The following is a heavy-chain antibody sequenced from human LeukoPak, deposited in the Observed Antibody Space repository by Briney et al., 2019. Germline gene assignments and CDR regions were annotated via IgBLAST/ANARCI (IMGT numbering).Heavy chain of an antibody. CDR2: IYYSGST. CDR3: ARHRGSYRKGTFDP. Sequence: SETLSLTCAVYGGSFSGYYWNWVRQPPGKGLEWIGTIYYSGSTYYNPSLKSRVTISIDTSKNQFSLKLSSVTAADTAVYYCARHRGSYRKGTFDPWGQGTLVTVSS. J-gene: IGHJ5*02. D-gene: IGHD3-16*02. V-gene: IGHV4-34*01. CDR1: GGSFSGYY.